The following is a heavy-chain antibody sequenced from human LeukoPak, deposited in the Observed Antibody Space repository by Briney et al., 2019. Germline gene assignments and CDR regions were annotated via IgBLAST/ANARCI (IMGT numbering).Heavy chain of an antibody. Sequence: GGSLRLSCAASGFTFSNYGMHWVRQAPGKGLEWVAVIRYDGNNEYYADSVKGRFTISRDNSKNTLYLQMNSLRAEDTAVYYCAKEGALRDFDYWGQGALVTVSS. CDR3: AKEGALRDFDY. J-gene: IGHJ4*02. CDR2: IRYDGNNE. D-gene: IGHD3-16*01. V-gene: IGHV3-30*02. CDR1: GFTFSNYG.